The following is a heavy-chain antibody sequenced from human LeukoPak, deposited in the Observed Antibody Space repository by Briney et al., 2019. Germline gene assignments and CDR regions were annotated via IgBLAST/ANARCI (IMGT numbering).Heavy chain of an antibody. D-gene: IGHD6-19*01. V-gene: IGHV3-21*01. CDR2: ISSSSSYI. CDR3: ARDLSGYSSGWYYFDY. J-gene: IGHJ4*02. CDR1: GFTFSSYS. Sequence: PGGSLRLSCAASGFTFSSYSMNWVRQAPGKGLEWVSSISSSSSYIYYADSVKGRFTISRDNAKNSLYLQMNSLRAEDTAVYYCARDLSGYSSGWYYFDYWGQGTLVTVPS.